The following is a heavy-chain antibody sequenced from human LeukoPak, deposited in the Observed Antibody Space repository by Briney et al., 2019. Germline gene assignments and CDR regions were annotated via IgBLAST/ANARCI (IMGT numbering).Heavy chain of an antibody. D-gene: IGHD4-23*01. CDR2: ISAYNGNT. Sequence: ASVKVSFKASGYTFTSYGISWVRQAPGQGLEWMGWISAYNGNTNYAQKLQGRVTMTTDTSTSTAYMELRSLRSDDTAVYYCARVKIKFDYGGNSIDYWGQGTLVTVSS. CDR3: ARVKIKFDYGGNSIDY. CDR1: GYTFTSYG. V-gene: IGHV1-18*01. J-gene: IGHJ4*02.